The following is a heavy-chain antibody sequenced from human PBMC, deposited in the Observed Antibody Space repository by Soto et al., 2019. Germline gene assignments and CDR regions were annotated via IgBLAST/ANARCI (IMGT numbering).Heavy chain of an antibody. CDR3: TRANWYSEY. V-gene: IGHV4-30-4*01. D-gene: IGHD7-27*01. J-gene: IGHJ4*02. CDR1: GASISSGDYY. Sequence: SETLSLTCTVSGASISSGDYYWSWIRQPPGKGLEWIGYSHYSGSTYYNPSLKSRVNILIDTSKNQFSLKLRSVTATDTAVYYCTRANWYSEYWGQGTLVTVSS. CDR2: SHYSGST.